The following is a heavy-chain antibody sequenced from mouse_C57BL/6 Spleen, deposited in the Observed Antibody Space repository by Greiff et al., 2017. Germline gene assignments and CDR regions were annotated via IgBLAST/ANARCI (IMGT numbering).Heavy chain of an antibody. Sequence: EVQLVESGGGLVKPGGSLKLSCAASGFTFSSYAMSWVRQTPEKRLEWVATISDGGSYTYYPDNVKGRFTISRDNAKNNLYLQMSHLKSEDTAMYYCARDEDYYGSSYAMDYWGQGTSVTVSS. CDR3: ARDEDYYGSSYAMDY. V-gene: IGHV5-4*01. CDR1: GFTFSSYA. J-gene: IGHJ4*01. CDR2: ISDGGSYT. D-gene: IGHD1-1*01.